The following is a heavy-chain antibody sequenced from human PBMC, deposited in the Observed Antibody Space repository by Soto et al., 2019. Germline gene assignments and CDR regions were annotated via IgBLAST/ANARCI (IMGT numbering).Heavy chain of an antibody. CDR2: ISSRRSYI. Sequence: VQLVESGGGLVKPGGSLRLSCAASGFTFSSYSMNWVRQAPGQGLEWVSSISSRRSYIYYAESVKGRFTISRDHAKNALYLEMNSLRAEDTAVYYCARDRVMVGATPHYYYGMDVWGQGTTVTVSS. J-gene: IGHJ6*02. V-gene: IGHV3-21*01. D-gene: IGHD1-26*01. CDR3: ARDRVMVGATPHYYYGMDV. CDR1: GFTFSSYS.